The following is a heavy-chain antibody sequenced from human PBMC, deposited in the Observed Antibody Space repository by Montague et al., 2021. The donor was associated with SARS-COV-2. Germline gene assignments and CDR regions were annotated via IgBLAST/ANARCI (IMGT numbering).Heavy chain of an antibody. CDR1: GFNFRTCG. CDR2: IWFDGSNT. V-gene: IGHV3-33*01. CDR3: ARLSIVGATFNY. J-gene: IGHJ4*02. Sequence: SLRLSCAASGFNFRTCGMHWVRQAPGKGLEWVAHIWFDGSNTYYADSVKGRFIISRDNSKKTLYLQLNSLRVDDTAVYYCARLSIVGATFNYWGQGTPVTVSS. D-gene: IGHD1-26*01.